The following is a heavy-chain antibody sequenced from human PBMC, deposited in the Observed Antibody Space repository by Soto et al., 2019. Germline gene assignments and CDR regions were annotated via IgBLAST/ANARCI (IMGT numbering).Heavy chain of an antibody. J-gene: IGHJ6*02. Sequence: PGGSLRLSCAASGFTFSSYSMNWVRQAPGKGLEWVSSISSSSNYIYYTDSVKGRFTISRDNAKNSLFVQMNSLRAEDTAVYYCARDRVSSGWYGALYYYYGMDVWGQGTTVTVSS. V-gene: IGHV3-21*01. D-gene: IGHD6-19*01. CDR2: ISSSSNYI. CDR1: GFTFSSYS. CDR3: ARDRVSSGWYGALYYYYGMDV.